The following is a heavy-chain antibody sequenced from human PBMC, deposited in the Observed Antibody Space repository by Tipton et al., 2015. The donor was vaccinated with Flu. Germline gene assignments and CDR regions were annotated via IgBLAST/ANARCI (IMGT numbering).Heavy chain of an antibody. Sequence: LRLSCAVSGDSIRNYYWSWIRQSPGKGLEWIGYIYNSGTTNYNYSLKSRLTMTMDTSKNEFYLQLTSVTAADTAVYYCARSASGYNHDGSGMGPLDHWGQGILVNVSS. D-gene: IGHD6-19*01. CDR1: GDSIRNYY. CDR2: IYNSGTT. J-gene: IGHJ4*02. V-gene: IGHV4-59*01. CDR3: ARSASGYNHDGSGMGPLDH.